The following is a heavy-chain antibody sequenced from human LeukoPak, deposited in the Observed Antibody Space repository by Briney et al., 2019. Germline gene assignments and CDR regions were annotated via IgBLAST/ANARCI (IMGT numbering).Heavy chain of an antibody. Sequence: PGGSLRLSCAASGFTFSSYSMNWVRQAPGKGLEWVAVIWYDGSNKYYGDSVKGRFTISRDNPKNTLYLQMNSLRAEDTAVYYCARAYCSGGSCYWGPLDYWGQGTLVTVSS. V-gene: IGHV3-33*08. D-gene: IGHD2-15*01. CDR2: IWYDGSNK. CDR1: GFTFSSYS. CDR3: ARAYCSGGSCYWGPLDY. J-gene: IGHJ4*02.